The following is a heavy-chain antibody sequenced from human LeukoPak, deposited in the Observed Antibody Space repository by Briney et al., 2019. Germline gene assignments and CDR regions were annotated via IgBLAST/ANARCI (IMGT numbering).Heavy chain of an antibody. J-gene: IGHJ4*02. Sequence: SETLSLTCTVSGGSVSSSSYYWGWIRQPPGKGLEWIGSIYYSGSTYYNPSLKSRVTISVDTSRNQFSLKLSSVTAADTAVYYCARQSPYYYDSSGYYYGVLFDYWGQGTLVTVSS. V-gene: IGHV4-39*01. D-gene: IGHD3-22*01. CDR1: GGSVSSSSYY. CDR3: ARQSPYYYDSSGYYYGVLFDY. CDR2: IYYSGST.